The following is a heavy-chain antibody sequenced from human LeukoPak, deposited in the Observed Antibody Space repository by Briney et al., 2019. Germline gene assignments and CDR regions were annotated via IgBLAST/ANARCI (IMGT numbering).Heavy chain of an antibody. D-gene: IGHD3-3*01. J-gene: IGHJ4*02. CDR2: ISSSGSTI. CDR3: AREKVRVDDFWSGYPVYFDY. V-gene: IGHV3-11*01. Sequence: PGGSLRLSCAASGFTFSDYYMSWIRQAPGKGLEWVSYISSSGSTIYYADSVKGRFTISRDSAKNSLYLQMNSLRAEDTAVYYCAREKVRVDDFWSGYPVYFDYWGQGTLVTVSS. CDR1: GFTFSDYY.